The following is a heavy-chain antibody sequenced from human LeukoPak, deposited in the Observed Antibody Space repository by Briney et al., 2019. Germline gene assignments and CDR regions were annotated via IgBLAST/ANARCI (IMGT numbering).Heavy chain of an antibody. J-gene: IGHJ4*02. D-gene: IGHD4-17*01. V-gene: IGHV4-39*01. CDR3: ARRGLNGYGDYIDY. CDR1: GGSISSSSYY. Sequence: SETLSLTCTVSGGSISSSSYYWGWIRQPPGKGLEWIGSIYYSGSTYYNPSLKSRVTISVDTSKNQFSLKLSSATAADTAVYYCARRGLNGYGDYIDYWGQGTLVTVSS. CDR2: IYYSGST.